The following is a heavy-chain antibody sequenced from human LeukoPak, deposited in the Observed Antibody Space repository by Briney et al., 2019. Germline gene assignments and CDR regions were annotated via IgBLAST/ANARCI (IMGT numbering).Heavy chain of an antibody. Sequence: PGGSLRLSCAASGFTFSSYGMHWVRQAPGKGLEWVAIISYDGSNKYYADSVRGRFTISRDNSKNTLYLQMNSLRAEDTAVYYCAKDRVTGVVVITYFDYWGQGTLVTVSS. CDR3: AKDRVTGVVVITYFDY. CDR1: GFTFSSYG. D-gene: IGHD3-22*01. V-gene: IGHV3-30*18. CDR2: ISYDGSNK. J-gene: IGHJ4*02.